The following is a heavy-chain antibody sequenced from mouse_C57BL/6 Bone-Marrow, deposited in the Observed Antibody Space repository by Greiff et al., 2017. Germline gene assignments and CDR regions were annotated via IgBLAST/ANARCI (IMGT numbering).Heavy chain of an antibody. D-gene: IGHD1-1*01. CDR2: IRNKANGYTT. CDR3: AKYYCGSRDWYFDV. V-gene: IGHV7-3*01. Sequence: EVKLVESGGGLVQPGGSLSLSCAASGFTFTDYYMSWVRQPPGKALEWLGFIRNKANGYTTEYSASVKGRFTISRDNSQSILYLQMNALRAEDSATYYCAKYYCGSRDWYFDVWGTGTTVTVSS. CDR1: GFTFTDYY. J-gene: IGHJ1*03.